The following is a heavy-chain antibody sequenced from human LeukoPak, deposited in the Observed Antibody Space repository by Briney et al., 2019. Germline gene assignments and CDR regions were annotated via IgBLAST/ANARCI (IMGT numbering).Heavy chain of an antibody. D-gene: IGHD2-2*01. CDR2: ILYDGSNK. J-gene: IGHJ4*02. V-gene: IGHV3-30-3*01. CDR3: AGALSVGVPAASDY. Sequence: PGGSVRLSCAASGLTFSIYAMHWVRHAPGKGLEWVTVILYDGSNKYYAHSVKGRLTISRVQSMNTLYMQMNSLRAEGTAVYYGAGALSVGVPAASDYGAQGTRVTVSS. CDR1: GLTFSIYA.